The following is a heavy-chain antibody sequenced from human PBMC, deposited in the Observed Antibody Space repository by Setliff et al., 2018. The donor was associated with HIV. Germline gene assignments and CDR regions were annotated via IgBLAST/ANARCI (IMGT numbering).Heavy chain of an antibody. D-gene: IGHD2-21*02. V-gene: IGHV4-39*07. J-gene: IGHJ4*02. Sequence: SETLSLTCTVSGGSISTSNYDWGWVRQPPGKGLEWVGKVDYTGSTYYNPSLTSRVTISVDTSKNQFSLRLNSVTAAETAVYYCARQGNIVVVTSFDYWGQGTLVTVSS. CDR3: ARQGNIVVVTSFDY. CDR1: GGSISTSNYD. CDR2: VDYTGST.